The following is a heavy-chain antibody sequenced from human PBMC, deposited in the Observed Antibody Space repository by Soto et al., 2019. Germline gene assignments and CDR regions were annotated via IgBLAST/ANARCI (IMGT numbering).Heavy chain of an antibody. D-gene: IGHD3-10*01. CDR3: SRPNGGDYAFDI. CDR2: IYNSGST. J-gene: IGHJ3*02. CDR1: GASITGYY. Sequence: QVQLQESGPGLVQPSETLSLTCTVSGASITGYYWSWIRQPPGKGLEWIGYIYNSGSTNYNPSLKSRVTISLDTSTNQLSLRLTSVTAADTAVYYCSRPNGGDYAFDIWGRGTMVTVSS. V-gene: IGHV4-59*08.